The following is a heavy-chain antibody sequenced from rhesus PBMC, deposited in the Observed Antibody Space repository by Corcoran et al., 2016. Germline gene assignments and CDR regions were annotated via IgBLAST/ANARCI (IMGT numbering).Heavy chain of an antibody. CDR1: GGSFSSYW. V-gene: IGHV4-80*01. CDR2: INGNSGST. J-gene: IGHJ4*01. CDR3: ASRGIVAAFDY. D-gene: IGHD6-25*01. Sequence: QVQLQESGPGLVKPSETLSLTCAVSGGSFSSYWWSWIRQPPGKGLEWIEEINGNSGSTNNNPSLKIRVTILKDAAKTPFSLKLSSVTAAATAVYYCASRGIVAAFDYWGQGVLVTVSS.